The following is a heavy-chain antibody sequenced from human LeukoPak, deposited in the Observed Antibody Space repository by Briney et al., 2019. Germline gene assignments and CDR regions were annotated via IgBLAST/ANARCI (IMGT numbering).Heavy chain of an antibody. V-gene: IGHV3-30*02. CDR3: AKPMGGNPPSNFDY. CDR2: VRHDESSK. Sequence: SGGSLRLSCAASGFTFSSYGMHWVRQAPGKGLEWVADVRHDESSKYYADTVKGRFTISRDNSKNTLYLQMNSLRADDTAVYYCAKPMGGNPPSNFDYWGQGTLVTVSS. J-gene: IGHJ4*02. CDR1: GFTFSSYG. D-gene: IGHD4-23*01.